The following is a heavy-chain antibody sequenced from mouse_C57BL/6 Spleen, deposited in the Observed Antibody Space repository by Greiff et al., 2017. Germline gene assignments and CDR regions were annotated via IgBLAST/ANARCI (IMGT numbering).Heavy chain of an antibody. Sequence: QVQLKESGAELVRPGASVTLSCKASGYTFTDYEMHWVKQTPVHGLEWIGAIDPETGGTAYNQKFKGKAILTADKSSSTAYMERRSLTSEDSAVYYCTSWGSNWFAYWGQGTLVTVSA. J-gene: IGHJ3*01. D-gene: IGHD2-5*01. CDR2: IDPETGGT. V-gene: IGHV1-15*01. CDR1: GYTFTDYE. CDR3: TSWGSNWFAY.